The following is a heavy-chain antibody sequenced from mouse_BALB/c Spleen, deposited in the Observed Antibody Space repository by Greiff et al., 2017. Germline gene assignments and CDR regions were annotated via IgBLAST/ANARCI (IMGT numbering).Heavy chain of an antibody. CDR2: INPGSGGT. Sequence: VQLQQSGAELVRPGTSVKVSCKASGYAFTNYLIEWVKQRPGQGLEWIGVINPGSGGTNYNEKFKGKATLTADKSSSTAYMQLSSLTSDDSAVYFCALDDDYAMDYWGQGTSVTVSA. J-gene: IGHJ4*01. CDR1: GYAFTNYL. V-gene: IGHV1-54*01. D-gene: IGHD2-12*01. CDR3: ALDDDYAMDY.